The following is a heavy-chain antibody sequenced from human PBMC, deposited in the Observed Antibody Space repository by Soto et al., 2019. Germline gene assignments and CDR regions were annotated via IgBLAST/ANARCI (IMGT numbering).Heavy chain of an antibody. V-gene: IGHV3-23*01. Sequence: GGSLRLSCAASGFTFSSYAMSWVRQAPGKGLEWVSAISGSGGSTYYADSVKGRFTISRDNSKNTLYLQMNSLRAEDTAVYYCAKDGPVRMRGYCSGGSCSNDAFDIWGQGTMVTVSS. CDR2: ISGSGGST. J-gene: IGHJ3*02. CDR3: AKDGPVRMRGYCSGGSCSNDAFDI. D-gene: IGHD2-15*01. CDR1: GFTFSSYA.